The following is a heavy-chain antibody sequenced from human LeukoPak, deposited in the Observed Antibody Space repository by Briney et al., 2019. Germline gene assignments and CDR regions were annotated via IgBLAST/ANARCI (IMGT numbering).Heavy chain of an antibody. V-gene: IGHV3-30-3*01. Sequence: PGGSLRLSCAASGFTFSSYAMHWVRQAPGKGLEWVAVISYDGSNKYYADSVKGRFTISRDNSKNTLYLQMSGLRAEDTAVYFCARGPKYSENWYGLDVWGQGTTVTVSS. CDR1: GFTFSSYA. D-gene: IGHD1-1*01. CDR2: ISYDGSNK. J-gene: IGHJ6*02. CDR3: ARGPKYSENWYGLDV.